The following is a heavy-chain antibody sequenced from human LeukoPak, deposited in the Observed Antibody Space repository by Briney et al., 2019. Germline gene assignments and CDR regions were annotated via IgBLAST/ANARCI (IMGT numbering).Heavy chain of an antibody. CDR3: ARDPGD. V-gene: IGHV4-34*01. D-gene: IGHD3-10*01. CDR1: GGSFSGYY. J-gene: IGHJ4*02. CDR2: INHSGST. Sequence: SETLSLTCAVYGGSFSGYYWSWIRQPPGKGLEWIGEINHSGSTNYNPSLKSRVTISVDTSKNQFSLKLSSVTAADTAVYYCARDPGDWGQGTLVTVSS.